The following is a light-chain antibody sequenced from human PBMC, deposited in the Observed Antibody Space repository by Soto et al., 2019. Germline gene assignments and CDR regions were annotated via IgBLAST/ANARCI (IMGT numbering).Light chain of an antibody. CDR1: QSISSSY. J-gene: IGKJ1*01. V-gene: IGKV3-20*01. CDR3: QQHGSSPQT. Sequence: EIVLTQSPGTLSLSPGKRATLSCRASQSISSSYLAWYQQRPGQAPRLLIYGASSRATGIPDRFSGSGSGTEFTLTISRLEPEDFAVYYCQQHGSSPQTFGQGTKVEIK. CDR2: GAS.